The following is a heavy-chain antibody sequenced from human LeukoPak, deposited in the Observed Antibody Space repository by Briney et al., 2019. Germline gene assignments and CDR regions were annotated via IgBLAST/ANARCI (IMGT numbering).Heavy chain of an antibody. D-gene: IGHD6-19*01. CDR2: IRSSSSTI. CDR3: AEDRQWLVPMM. Sequence: GGSLRLSCAASGFTVSSYSTNWVRQAPGKGLEWVSYIRSSSSTIYYADSVKDRFTIPRDNYKNTLHVQMKSLRAEDTAVYYCAEDRQWLVPMMWGQGTLVTVSS. J-gene: IGHJ4*02. V-gene: IGHV3-48*01. CDR1: GFTVSSYS.